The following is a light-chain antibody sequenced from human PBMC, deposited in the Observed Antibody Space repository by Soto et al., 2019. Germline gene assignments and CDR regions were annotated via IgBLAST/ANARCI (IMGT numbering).Light chain of an antibody. CDR3: HQRANWPGT. Sequence: EIVLTQSPATLSLSPGERATLSCRASQSVFTYLAWYQQKPGQAPRLLIYDVSDRPTGIPARFSGTGSVTDFTLTISSREPEDFVVYYCHQRANWPGTVGQGTKVEIK. CDR1: QSVFTY. J-gene: IGKJ1*01. V-gene: IGKV3-11*01. CDR2: DVS.